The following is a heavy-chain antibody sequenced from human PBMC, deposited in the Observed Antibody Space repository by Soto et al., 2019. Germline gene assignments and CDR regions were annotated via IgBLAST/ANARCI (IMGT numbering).Heavy chain of an antibody. Sequence: EVQLVQSGAEVKKPGESLKISCKGSGYSFTSYWIGLVRQMPGKGLEWMGIIYPGESDTRSSPSFQGQVTISADKSISTAYLQWSSLKASDTAMYYWASHGVGDILSGQPDYWGQGTLVTVSS. D-gene: IGHD3-9*01. CDR2: IYPGESDT. CDR1: GYSFTSYW. J-gene: IGHJ4*02. CDR3: ASHGVGDILSGQPDY. V-gene: IGHV5-51*03.